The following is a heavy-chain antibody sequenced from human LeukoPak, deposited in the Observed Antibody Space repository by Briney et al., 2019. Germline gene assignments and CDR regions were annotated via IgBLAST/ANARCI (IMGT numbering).Heavy chain of an antibody. Sequence: GSLRLSCAASGFIFSSYAMSWVRQAPRKGLEWVSSLSGSGISTYYADSVKGRFTISRDNSKNTLYLQMNGLRAEDTAVYYCAKGGGLAYSYADFWGQGTLVTVSS. D-gene: IGHD5-18*01. CDR3: AKGGGLAYSYADF. V-gene: IGHV3-23*01. CDR2: LSGSGIST. J-gene: IGHJ4*02. CDR1: GFIFSSYA.